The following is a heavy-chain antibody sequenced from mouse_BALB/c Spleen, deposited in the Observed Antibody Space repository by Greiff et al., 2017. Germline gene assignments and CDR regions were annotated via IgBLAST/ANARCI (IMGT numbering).Heavy chain of an antibody. D-gene: IGHD2-4*01. CDR3: GRWKGITTGYAMDY. V-gene: IGHV1S34*01. CDR2: ISCYNGAT. Sequence: LVKPGASVKISCKASGYSFTGYYMHWVKQSHGKSLEWIGYISCYNGATSYNQKFKGMATFTVDTSSSTAYMQFNSLTSEDSAVYYCGRWKGITTGYAMDYWGQGTSVTVSA. CDR1: GYSFTGYY. J-gene: IGHJ4*01.